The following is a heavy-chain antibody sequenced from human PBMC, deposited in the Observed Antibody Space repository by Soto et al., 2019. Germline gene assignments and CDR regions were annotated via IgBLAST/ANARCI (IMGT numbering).Heavy chain of an antibody. CDR2: IYDGGST. Sequence: EVQLVESGGGLVQPGGSLRLSCAASGFTVNTNYVSWVRQAPGKGLEWVSIIYDGGSTYYADSVKGRFTISRDNSKTTLYLQMNSLRAEDTAVYYCARGDGDYGRRLDPCGQGTLVTVSS. CDR3: ARGDGDYGRRLDP. J-gene: IGHJ5*02. V-gene: IGHV3-66*01. D-gene: IGHD4-17*01. CDR1: GFTVNTNY.